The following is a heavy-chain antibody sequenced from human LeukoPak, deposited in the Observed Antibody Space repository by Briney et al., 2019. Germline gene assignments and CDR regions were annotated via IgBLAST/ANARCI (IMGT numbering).Heavy chain of an antibody. CDR1: GFTFSSYA. D-gene: IGHD3-22*01. CDR2: ISYDGSNK. Sequence: GGSLRLSCAASGFTFSSYAMHWVRQAPGKGLEWVAVISYDGSNKYYADSVKGRFTISRDNSKDTLYLQMSSVRVDDTAVYYCARDRGRYYDSRGFYWGYYFDSWGQGILVTVST. V-gene: IGHV3-30-3*01. J-gene: IGHJ4*02. CDR3: ARDRGRYYDSRGFYWGYYFDS.